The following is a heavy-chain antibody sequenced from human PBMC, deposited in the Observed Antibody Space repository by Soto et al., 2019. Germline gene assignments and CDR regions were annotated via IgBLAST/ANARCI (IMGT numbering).Heavy chain of an antibody. CDR3: HTHLYYDRSIDY. CDR2: IYSGGST. V-gene: IGHV3-53*01. CDR1: GFTVSSNY. Sequence: GGSLRLSCAASGFTVSSNYMSWVRQAPGKGLEWVSVIYSGGSTYYADSVKGRFTISRDNSKNTLYLQMNSLRAEDTAVYYCHTHLYYDRSIDYWGQGTLVTVSS. D-gene: IGHD3-22*01. J-gene: IGHJ4*02.